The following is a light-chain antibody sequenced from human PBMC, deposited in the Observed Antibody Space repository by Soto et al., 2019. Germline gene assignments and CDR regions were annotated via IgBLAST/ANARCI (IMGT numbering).Light chain of an antibody. CDR2: GAS. CDR1: QSVSSN. Sequence: EIVMTQSPATLSVSPGERATLSCRASQSVSSNLAWYQQKRGQAPRLLIYGASTRATGIPARFSGSGSGTEFTLTISSLQSDDSALYYCQQYNWPLYTFGQGTKLEIK. V-gene: IGKV3-15*01. CDR3: QQYNWPLYT. J-gene: IGKJ2*01.